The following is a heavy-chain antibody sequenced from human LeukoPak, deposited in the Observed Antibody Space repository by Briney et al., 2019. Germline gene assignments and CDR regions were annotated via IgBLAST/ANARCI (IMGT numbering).Heavy chain of an antibody. V-gene: IGHV3-30*02. Sequence: PGGSLRLSCAASGFTFSSYGMHWVRQAPGKGLEWVAVIWYDGSNKYYADSVKGRFTISRDNSKNTLYLQMNSLRAEDTAVYYCAKDHTLEWPFDYWGQGTLVTVSS. D-gene: IGHD3-3*01. CDR1: GFTFSSYG. CDR2: IWYDGSNK. CDR3: AKDHTLEWPFDY. J-gene: IGHJ4*02.